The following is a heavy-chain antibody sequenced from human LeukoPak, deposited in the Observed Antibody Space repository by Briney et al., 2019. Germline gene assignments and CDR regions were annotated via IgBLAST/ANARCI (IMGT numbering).Heavy chain of an antibody. CDR2: IYYSGST. J-gene: IGHJ4*02. CDR3: ARGLGDYGDLTGFDY. Sequence: PSETLSLTCTVSGCSISSYYWSWIRQPPGKGLEWIGYIYYSGSTNYNPSLKSRVTISVDTSKNQLSLKLSSVTAADTAVYYCARGLGDYGDLTGFDYWGQGTLVTVSS. D-gene: IGHD4-17*01. CDR1: GCSISSYY. V-gene: IGHV4-59*01.